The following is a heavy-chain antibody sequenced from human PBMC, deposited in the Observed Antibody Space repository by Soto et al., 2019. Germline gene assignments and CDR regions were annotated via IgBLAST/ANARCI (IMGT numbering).Heavy chain of an antibody. Sequence: PSETLSLTCTVSGGSISSGGYYWSWIRQHPGKGLEWIGYIYYSGSTYYNPSLKRRVTISVDTSKNQFSLKLSSVTAADTAVYYCAREGIAAAGTIDYWGQGTLVTVSS. V-gene: IGHV4-31*03. CDR1: GGSISSGGYY. CDR2: IYYSGST. CDR3: AREGIAAAGTIDY. D-gene: IGHD6-13*01. J-gene: IGHJ4*02.